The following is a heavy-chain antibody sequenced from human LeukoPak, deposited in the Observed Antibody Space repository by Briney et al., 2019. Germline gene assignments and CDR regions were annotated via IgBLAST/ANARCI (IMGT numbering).Heavy chain of an antibody. J-gene: IGHJ4*02. CDR3: ARGAAATY. Sequence: PSETLSLTCTVSGVSITTYYWNWVRQPPGKGLEWIGHMFYSGTTSYNPSLKSRVTISVDTSKNQFSLKLSSVTAADTAVYYCARGAAATYWGQGTLVTVSS. D-gene: IGHD2-15*01. V-gene: IGHV4-59*12. CDR1: GVSITTYY. CDR2: MFYSGTT.